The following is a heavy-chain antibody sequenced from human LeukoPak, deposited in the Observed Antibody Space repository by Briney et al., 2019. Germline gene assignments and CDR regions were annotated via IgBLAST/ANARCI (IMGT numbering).Heavy chain of an antibody. J-gene: IGHJ4*02. Sequence: GGSPRLSCAASGFTFSSYWMHWVRQAPGKGLVWVSRINSDGSSTSYADSVKGRFTISRDNAKNTLYMQMNSLRAEDTAVYYCARVRVGTTTFDYWGQGTLVTVSS. D-gene: IGHD1-26*01. CDR1: GFTFSSYW. CDR2: INSDGSST. CDR3: ARVRVGTTTFDY. V-gene: IGHV3-74*01.